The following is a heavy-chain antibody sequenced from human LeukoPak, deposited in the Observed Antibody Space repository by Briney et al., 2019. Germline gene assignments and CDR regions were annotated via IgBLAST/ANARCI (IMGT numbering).Heavy chain of an antibody. J-gene: IGHJ4*02. D-gene: IGHD3-22*01. CDR3: ARVGSSGYYYMGYFDY. Sequence: GASVKVSCKASGYTFTSYGISWVRQAPGQGLEWMGWISAYNGNTNYAQKLQGRVTMTTDTSTSTAYMELRSLRSDDTAVYYCARVGSSGYYYMGYFDYWGQGTLVTVSS. CDR2: ISAYNGNT. CDR1: GYTFTSYG. V-gene: IGHV1-18*01.